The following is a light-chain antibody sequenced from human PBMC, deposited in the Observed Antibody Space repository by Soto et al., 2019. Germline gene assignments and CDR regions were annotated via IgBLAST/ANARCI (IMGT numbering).Light chain of an antibody. J-gene: IGKJ4*01. CDR3: QQYYSAPLT. CDR2: WAS. CDR1: QSVFYSSNNKNF. Sequence: DIVMTQSPDSLAVSLGERATINCKSSQSVFYSSNNKNFLSWYQRKPGQPPKLLISWASTRESGVPDRFSGSGSGTDFTLTISSLQAEDVAVYFCQQYYSAPLTFGGGTKVEIK. V-gene: IGKV4-1*01.